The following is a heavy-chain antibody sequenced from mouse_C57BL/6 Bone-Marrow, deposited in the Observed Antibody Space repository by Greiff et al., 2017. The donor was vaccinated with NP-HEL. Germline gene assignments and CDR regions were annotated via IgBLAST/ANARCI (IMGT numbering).Heavy chain of an antibody. CDR3: VWYFDV. CDR1: GFTFSSYA. CDR2: ISDGGSYT. J-gene: IGHJ1*03. V-gene: IGHV5-4*01. Sequence: EVQRVESGGGLVKPGGSLKLSCAASGFTFSSYAMSWVRQTPEKRLEWVATISDGGSYTYYPDNVKGRFTISRDNAKNNLYLQMSHLKSEDTAMYYCVWYFDVWGTGTTVTVSS.